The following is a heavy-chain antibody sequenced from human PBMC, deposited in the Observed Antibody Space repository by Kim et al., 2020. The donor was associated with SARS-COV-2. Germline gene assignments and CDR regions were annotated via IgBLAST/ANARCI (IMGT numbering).Heavy chain of an antibody. CDR3: ARDFSNYDFWSGFIDY. D-gene: IGHD3-3*01. V-gene: IGHV3-21*01. CDR2: ISSSSSYI. CDR1: GFTFSSYS. Sequence: GGSLRLSCAASGFTFSSYSMNWVRQAPGKGLEWVSSISSSSSYIYYADSVKGRFTISRDNAKNSLYLQMNSLRAEDTAVYYCARDFSNYDFWSGFIDYWGQGTLVTVSS. J-gene: IGHJ4*02.